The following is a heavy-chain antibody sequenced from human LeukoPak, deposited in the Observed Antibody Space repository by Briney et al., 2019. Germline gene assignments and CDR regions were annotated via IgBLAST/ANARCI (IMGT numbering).Heavy chain of an antibody. CDR1: GFTFSSYE. CDR2: ISSSGSTI. CDR3: AKRDGYYYYMDV. V-gene: IGHV3-48*03. Sequence: HPGGSLRLSCAASGFTFSSYEMNWVRQAPGKGLEWVSYISSSGSTIYYADSVKGRFTISRDNSKNTLDLQMNSLTAEDTAVYYCAKRDGYYYYMDVWGKGTTVTVSS. D-gene: IGHD5-24*01. J-gene: IGHJ6*03.